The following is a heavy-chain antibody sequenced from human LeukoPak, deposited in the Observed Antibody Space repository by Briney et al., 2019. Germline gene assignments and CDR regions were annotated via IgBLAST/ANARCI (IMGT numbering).Heavy chain of an antibody. CDR1: GYTFTGYY. V-gene: IGHV1-2*04. J-gene: IGHJ4*02. Sequence: ASVKVSCKASGYTFTGYYMHWVRQAPGQGLEWMGWINPNSGGTNYAQKFQGWVTTTRDTSISTAYMELRSLRPDDTAVYYCARDNFGWPPGDYWGQGTLVTVSS. CDR2: INPNSGGT. D-gene: IGHD3-9*01. CDR3: ARDNFGWPPGDY.